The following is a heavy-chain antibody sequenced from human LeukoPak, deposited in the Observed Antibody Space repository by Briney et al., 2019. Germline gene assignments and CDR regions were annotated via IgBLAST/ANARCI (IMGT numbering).Heavy chain of an antibody. Sequence: GASVKVSCKTSGGTFSNYTISWVRQAPGQGLEWMGGIIPIFGTANYAQKFQGKVTITADKSTSTAYMELSSLRSEDTAVYYCARDRYYGSGSYYNAFDIWGQGTMVTVSS. CDR1: GGTFSNYT. D-gene: IGHD3-10*01. CDR2: IIPIFGTA. J-gene: IGHJ3*02. V-gene: IGHV1-69*06. CDR3: ARDRYYGSGSYYNAFDI.